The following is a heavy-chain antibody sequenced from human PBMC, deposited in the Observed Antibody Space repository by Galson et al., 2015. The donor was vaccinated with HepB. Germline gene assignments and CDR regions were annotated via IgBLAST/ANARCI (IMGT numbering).Heavy chain of an antibody. Sequence: QSGAEVKKPGESLKISCKGSGYSFTSYWIGWVRQMPGKGLEWMGLIYPGDSDTRYSPSFQGQVTISADKSTSTAYLQWSSLKASDTAMYYCARQGNYYGSGSSTKPLDYWGQGTLVTVSS. D-gene: IGHD3-10*01. J-gene: IGHJ4*02. CDR1: GYSFTSYW. V-gene: IGHV5-51*01. CDR2: IYPGDSDT. CDR3: ARQGNYYGSGSSTKPLDY.